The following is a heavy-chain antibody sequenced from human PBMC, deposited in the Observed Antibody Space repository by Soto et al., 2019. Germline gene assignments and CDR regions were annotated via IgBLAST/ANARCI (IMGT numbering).Heavy chain of an antibody. CDR1: GGSFNGYY. CDR3: ARGKRGSSWYRGEEKYYYYGMDV. V-gene: IGHV4-34*01. Sequence: PSETLSLTCAVYGGSFNGYYWSWIRQPPGKGLEWIGEIHHSGSTNYNPSLKSRVTFSIDTSKRQFSLKVRSVTAADTAVYYCARGKRGSSWYRGEEKYYYYGMDVWGQGTPVTVSS. J-gene: IGHJ6*02. D-gene: IGHD6-13*01. CDR2: IHHSGST.